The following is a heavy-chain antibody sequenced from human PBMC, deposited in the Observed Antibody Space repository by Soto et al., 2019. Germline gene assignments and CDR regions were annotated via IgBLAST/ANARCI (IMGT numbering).Heavy chain of an antibody. Sequence: LRRSCAASGFTFDDYTMHWVRQAPGKGLEWVSLISWDGGSTYYADSVKGRFTISRDNSKNSLYLQMNSLRTEDTALYYCAKDIVPNGDYYYGMDVWGQGTTVTVSS. V-gene: IGHV3-43*01. CDR1: GFTFDDYT. D-gene: IGHD2-8*01. CDR2: ISWDGGST. CDR3: AKDIVPNGDYYYGMDV. J-gene: IGHJ6*02.